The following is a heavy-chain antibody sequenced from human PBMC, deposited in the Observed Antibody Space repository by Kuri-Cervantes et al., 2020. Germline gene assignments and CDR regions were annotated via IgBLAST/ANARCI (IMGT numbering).Heavy chain of an antibody. D-gene: IGHD1-1*01. Sequence: GGSLRLSCAASGFTVSNNYMSWVRQAPGKGLEWVSAISGSGGSTYYADSVKGRFTISRDNSKNTLYLQMNSLRAEDTAVYYCAKGPGTTVYYYYYMDVWGKGTTVTVSS. CDR1: GFTVSNNY. CDR3: AKGPGTTVYYYYYMDV. J-gene: IGHJ6*03. V-gene: IGHV3-23*01. CDR2: ISGSGGST.